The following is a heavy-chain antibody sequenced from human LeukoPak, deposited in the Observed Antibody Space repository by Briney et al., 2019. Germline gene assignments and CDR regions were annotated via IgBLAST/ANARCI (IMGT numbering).Heavy chain of an antibody. J-gene: IGHJ3*02. CDR1: GFTFNTYA. D-gene: IGHD2-15*01. V-gene: IGHV3-30*04. CDR3: AREIGVTSASGAFDI. CDR2: ISYDGSKK. Sequence: GGSLRLSCAASGFTFNTYAIYWVRQAPGKGLEWVAVISYDGSKKYYADSVKGRFTASRDNSKNTLYSQMNNLRTDDTALYYCAREIGVTSASGAFDIWGQGTMVTVSS.